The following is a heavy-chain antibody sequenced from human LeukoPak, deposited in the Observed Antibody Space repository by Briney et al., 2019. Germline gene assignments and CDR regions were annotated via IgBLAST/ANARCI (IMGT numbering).Heavy chain of an antibody. J-gene: IGHJ2*01. D-gene: IGHD3-16*01. Sequence: GGSLRLSCAASGSTFSSHTMNWVRQAPGKGLEWISYISNTGSVIYYADSVKGRFTISRDNAKNTLYLQMNSLRAEDTAVYYCARDIYGYFDLWGRGTLVTVSS. CDR1: GSTFSSHT. CDR3: ARDIYGYFDL. CDR2: ISNTGSVI. V-gene: IGHV3-48*04.